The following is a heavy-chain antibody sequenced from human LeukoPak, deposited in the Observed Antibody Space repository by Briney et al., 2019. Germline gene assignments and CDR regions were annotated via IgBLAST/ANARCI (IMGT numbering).Heavy chain of an antibody. V-gene: IGHV3-30*02. D-gene: IGHD1-26*01. CDR2: IWSDATNK. CDR1: GFTFSSYD. J-gene: IGHJ4*02. Sequence: GGSLRLSCAASGFTFSSYDMHWVRQGPGKGLEWVTVIWSDATNKYYADSVKGRFTISRDNSKNTLYLQMNSLRAEDTAVYYCAKESLGGRNYFDYWGQGTLVTVSS. CDR3: AKESLGGRNYFDY.